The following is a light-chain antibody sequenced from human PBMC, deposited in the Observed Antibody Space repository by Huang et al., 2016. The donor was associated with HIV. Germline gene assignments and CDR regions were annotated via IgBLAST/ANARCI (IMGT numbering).Light chain of an antibody. CDR1: QNITNNL. J-gene: IGKJ4*01. CDR2: GAS. V-gene: IGKV3-20*01. Sequence: DIVLTQSPGTLSLSPRERAALSCRASQNITNNLLAWYQQRSGQTPRLLIYGASNRAMGIPDRFSGSGSGTDFTLIISRLEPQDSAVYYCQQYLSSPLTFGGGTNVEIK. CDR3: QQYLSSPLT.